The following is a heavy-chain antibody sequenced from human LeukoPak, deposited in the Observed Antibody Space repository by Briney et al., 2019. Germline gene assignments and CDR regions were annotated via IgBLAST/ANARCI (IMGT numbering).Heavy chain of an antibody. CDR1: GYTFTSYG. Sequence: ASVKVSCKASGYTFTSYGISWVRQAPGQGLEWMGWICAYNGNTNYAQKLQGRVTMTTDTSTSTAYMELRSLRSDDTAVYYCARSTLGPSSVVVPAARRIWFDPWGQGTLVTVSS. J-gene: IGHJ5*02. D-gene: IGHD2-2*01. CDR3: ARSTLGPSSVVVPAARRIWFDP. CDR2: ICAYNGNT. V-gene: IGHV1-18*01.